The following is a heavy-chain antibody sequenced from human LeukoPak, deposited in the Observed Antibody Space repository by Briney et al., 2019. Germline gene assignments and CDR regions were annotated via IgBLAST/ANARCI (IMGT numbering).Heavy chain of an antibody. CDR2: ISSSSTI. CDR3: ARDSRITIFGVVRYYYMDV. D-gene: IGHD3-3*01. Sequence: GGSLRLSCAASGFTFSSYSMNWVRQAPGKGLEWVSYISSSSTIYYADSVKGRFTISRDNAKNSLYLQMNSLRAEDTAVYYCARDSRITIFGVVRYYYMDVWGKGTTVTVSS. J-gene: IGHJ6*03. CDR1: GFTFSSYS. V-gene: IGHV3-48*01.